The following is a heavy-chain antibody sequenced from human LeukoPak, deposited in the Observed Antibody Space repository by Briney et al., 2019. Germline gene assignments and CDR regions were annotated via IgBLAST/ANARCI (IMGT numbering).Heavy chain of an antibody. CDR3: ARGGGILTGLIEF. J-gene: IGHJ4*02. V-gene: IGHV1-2*02. CDR1: GYMFSIND. CDR2: INPSDGRT. Sequence: ASVKLSCKASGYMFSINDMHWVRQAPGQGLEWMGIINPSDGRTTYAQKFQGRVTMTRDTSISTAYMELSRLRSDDTAVYYCARGGGILTGLIEFWGQGTLVTVSS. D-gene: IGHD3-9*01.